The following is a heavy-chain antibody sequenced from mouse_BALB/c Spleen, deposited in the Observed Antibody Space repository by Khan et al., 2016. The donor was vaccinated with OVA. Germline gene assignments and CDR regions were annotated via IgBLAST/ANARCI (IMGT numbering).Heavy chain of an antibody. CDR2: IYPGSDNA. J-gene: IGHJ2*01. V-gene: IGHV1-81*01. CDR1: GYTFTYYV. D-gene: IGHD2-3*01. CDR3: ARGDGYYVCFDY. Sequence: QVQLQQSGPELVKPGASVKMSCKASGYTFTYYVITWVKQRTGQGLEWIGEIYPGSDNAYYNERFKGKATLTADKSSNTTHMQLSSLTSEDSAVYFCARGDGYYVCFDYWGQGTTLTVCS.